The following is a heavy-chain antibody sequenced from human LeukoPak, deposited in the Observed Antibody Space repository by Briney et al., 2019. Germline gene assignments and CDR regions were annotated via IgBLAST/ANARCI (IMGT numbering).Heavy chain of an antibody. CDR2: IHYSGST. V-gene: IGHV4-59*08. CDR3: ARHFHDSSGYYDDY. Sequence: KPSETLSLTCTVSGGSISSYYWGWIRQPPGKGLEWIGNIHYSGSTNYNPSLESRVTISIDTSKTQFSLKLSSVTAADTAVYYCARHFHDSSGYYDDYWGQGTLVTVSS. CDR1: GGSISSYY. J-gene: IGHJ4*02. D-gene: IGHD3-22*01.